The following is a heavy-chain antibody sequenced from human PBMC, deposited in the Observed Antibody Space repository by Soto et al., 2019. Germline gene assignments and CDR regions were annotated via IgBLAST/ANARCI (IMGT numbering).Heavy chain of an antibody. J-gene: IGHJ1*01. CDR2: TSYDGSDK. CDR3: ARCGTTGGLGV. V-gene: IGHV3-30*19. D-gene: IGHD1-1*01. CDR1: GFTFRSYV. Sequence: QVQLVESGGGVVQPGTSLRVSCVGSGFTFRSYVIHWVRQAPGKGLEWVALTSYDGSDKYYDNSVRGRFTISRDNSRNTVDLKMDSLKLEDTALYFCARCGTTGGLGVWGKGTLVSVSS.